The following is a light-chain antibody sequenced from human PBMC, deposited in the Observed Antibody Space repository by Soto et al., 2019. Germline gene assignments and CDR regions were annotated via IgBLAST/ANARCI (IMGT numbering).Light chain of an antibody. CDR1: QGISNY. V-gene: IGKV1-27*01. CDR2: AAS. Sequence: SPSSLSASVGDRVTITCRASQGISNYLAWYQQKPGKVPKLLIYAASTLQSGVPSRFSGSGSGTDFTLTISSLQPEDVATYYCQKYNSAPSITFGQGTRLEIK. J-gene: IGKJ5*01. CDR3: QKYNSAPSIT.